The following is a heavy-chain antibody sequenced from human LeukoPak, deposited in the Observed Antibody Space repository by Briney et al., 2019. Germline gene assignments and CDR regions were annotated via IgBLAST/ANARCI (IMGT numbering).Heavy chain of an antibody. CDR1: EFTFSTYS. Sequence: GGSLRLSCAASEFTFSTYSMNWVRQAPGKGLEWVSIISGGSSDIHYADSVKGRFTISRDNAKNSLYLQMNSLRVEDTAVYYCARERNYGSGIHPNYYYYYMDVWGKGTTVTVSS. J-gene: IGHJ6*03. CDR3: ARERNYGSGIHPNYYYYYMDV. CDR2: ISGGSSDI. D-gene: IGHD3-10*01. V-gene: IGHV3-21*01.